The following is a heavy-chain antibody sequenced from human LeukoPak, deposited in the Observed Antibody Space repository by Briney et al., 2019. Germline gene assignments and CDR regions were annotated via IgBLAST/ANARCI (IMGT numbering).Heavy chain of an antibody. Sequence: SVKVSCKASGGTFSSYAISWVRQAPGQGLEWMGGIIPIFGTANYAQKFQGRVAITADESTSTAYMELSSLRSEDTAVYYCARDWYYGGNSDGWFDPWGQGTLVTVSS. V-gene: IGHV1-69*01. CDR1: GGTFSSYA. J-gene: IGHJ5*02. D-gene: IGHD4-23*01. CDR3: ARDWYYGGNSDGWFDP. CDR2: IIPIFGTA.